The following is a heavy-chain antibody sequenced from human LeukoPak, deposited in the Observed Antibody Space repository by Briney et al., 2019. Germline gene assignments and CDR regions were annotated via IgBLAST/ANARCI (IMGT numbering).Heavy chain of an antibody. CDR3: ARDFHGDHDY. Sequence: GGSLRLSCAASGFTLSGYWIHWVRQPPGKGLVWVARINPDGSSTSYADSVKGRFTVSRDNAKNTLFLQMSSLRAEDTAMYYCARDFHGDHDYWGQGTLVTVSS. D-gene: IGHD4-17*01. CDR2: INPDGSST. CDR1: GFTLSGYW. J-gene: IGHJ4*02. V-gene: IGHV3-74*01.